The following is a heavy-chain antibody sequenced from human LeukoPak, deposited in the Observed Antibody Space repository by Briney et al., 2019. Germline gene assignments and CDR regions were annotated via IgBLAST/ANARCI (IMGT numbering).Heavy chain of an antibody. D-gene: IGHD3-22*01. V-gene: IGHV1-69*13. CDR1: GGTFISYA. CDR2: IIPIFGTA. Sequence: ASVKVSCKASGGTFISYAISWVRQAPGQGLEWMGGIIPIFGTANYAQKFQGRVTITADESTSTAYMELSSLRSEDTAVYYCARDIRYYYDSSGYSPYYFDYWGQGTLVTVSS. CDR3: ARDIRYYYDSSGYSPYYFDY. J-gene: IGHJ4*02.